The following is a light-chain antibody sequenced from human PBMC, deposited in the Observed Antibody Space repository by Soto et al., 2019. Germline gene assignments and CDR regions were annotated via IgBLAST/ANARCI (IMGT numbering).Light chain of an antibody. Sequence: QSVLTQPASVSGSPGQSFTISCTGTSSDVGTYDYVSWYQQHPGKAPKLMIYDVTNRPSGVSDRFSGSKSGNTASLTISGLHPEDEADYHCSSSTRSSTLVFGGGTKVTVL. CDR3: SSSTRSSTLV. V-gene: IGLV2-14*01. CDR2: DVT. J-gene: IGLJ2*01. CDR1: SSDVGTYDY.